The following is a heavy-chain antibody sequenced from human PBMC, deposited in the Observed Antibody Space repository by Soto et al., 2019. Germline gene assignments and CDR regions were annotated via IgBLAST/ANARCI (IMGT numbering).Heavy chain of an antibody. Sequence: QVQLVESGGGVVQPGRSLRLSCAASGCTFSRYGMHWVRQAPGKGLEWVAVISYDGSNKYYADSVKGRFTISRDNSKNTLYLQMNSLRAEDTAVYYCAKDLLGPGRAYGMDVWGQGTTVTVSS. D-gene: IGHD7-27*01. CDR1: GCTFSRYG. V-gene: IGHV3-30*18. CDR3: AKDLLGPGRAYGMDV. CDR2: ISYDGSNK. J-gene: IGHJ6*02.